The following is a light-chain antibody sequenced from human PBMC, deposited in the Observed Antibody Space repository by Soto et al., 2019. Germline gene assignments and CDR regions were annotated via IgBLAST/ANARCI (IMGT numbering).Light chain of an antibody. J-gene: IGLJ3*02. CDR1: KLGDKY. Sequence: SYELTQPPSVSVSPGQTASITCSGDKLGDKYACWYQQKPGQSPVLVIYQDSKRPSGSPDRFSGSNSGNTATLTISGTQAMDEADYYCQAWDSTGVFGGGTKLTVL. CDR2: QDS. CDR3: QAWDSTGV. V-gene: IGLV3-1*01.